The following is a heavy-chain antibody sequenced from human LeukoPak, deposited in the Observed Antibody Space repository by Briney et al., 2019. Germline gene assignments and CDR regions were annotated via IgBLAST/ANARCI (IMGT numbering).Heavy chain of an antibody. J-gene: IGHJ3*02. D-gene: IGHD2-2*02. CDR1: GYTFTSYG. V-gene: IGHV1-18*01. Sequence: ASVKVSCKASGYTFTSYGISWVRQAPGQGLEWMGWISAYNGNTNYAQKLQGRVTMTTDTSTSTAYMELRSLRSDDTAVYYCARVQCSSTSCYTRGYSYADAFDIWGQGTMVTVSS. CDR3: ARVQCSSTSCYTRGYSYADAFDI. CDR2: ISAYNGNT.